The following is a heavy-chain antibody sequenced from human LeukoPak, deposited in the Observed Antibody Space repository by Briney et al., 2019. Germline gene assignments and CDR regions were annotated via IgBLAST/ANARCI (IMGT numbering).Heavy chain of an antibody. V-gene: IGHV3-30-3*01. CDR1: GFTFSSYA. CDR3: ARIFGGYGLFDY. CDR2: ISYDGSNK. Sequence: PGGSLRLCCAASGFTFSSYAMHWVRKAPGKGLEWVAVISYDGSNKYYADSVKGRFTISRDNSKNTLYLQMNSLRAEDTAVYYCARIFGGYGLFDYWGQGTLVTVSS. D-gene: IGHD5-12*01. J-gene: IGHJ4*02.